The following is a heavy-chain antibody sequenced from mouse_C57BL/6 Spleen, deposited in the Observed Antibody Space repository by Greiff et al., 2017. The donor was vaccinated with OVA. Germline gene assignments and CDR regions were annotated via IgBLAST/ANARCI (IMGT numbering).Heavy chain of an antibody. CDR1: GFTFSDYG. Sequence: EVKLQESGGGLVKPGGSLKLSCAASGFTFSDYGMHWVRQAPEKGLEWVAYISSGSSTIYYADTVKGRFTISRANAKNTLFLQMTSLRSEDTAMYYCARLYYYGSSAYWYFDVWGTGTTVTVSS. CDR3: ARLYYYGSSAYWYFDV. J-gene: IGHJ1*03. D-gene: IGHD1-1*01. V-gene: IGHV5-17*01. CDR2: ISSGSSTI.